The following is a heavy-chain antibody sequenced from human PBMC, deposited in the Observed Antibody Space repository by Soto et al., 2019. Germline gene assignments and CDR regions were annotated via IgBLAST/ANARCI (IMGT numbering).Heavy chain of an antibody. CDR1: DGSSSNLD. J-gene: IGHJ6*03. V-gene: IGHV4-59*11. CDR2: IYYSGST. Sequence: SQTLSLTSTVADGSSSNLDCSCIRKPPGKGLEWIGYIYYSGSTNYNPSLKSRVTISVDTSKNQFSLKLSSVTAADTAVYYCARFLEWFNPTYYYFYYYMDVWGKGTTVTVSS. CDR3: ARFLEWFNPTYYYFYYYMDV. D-gene: IGHD3-3*01.